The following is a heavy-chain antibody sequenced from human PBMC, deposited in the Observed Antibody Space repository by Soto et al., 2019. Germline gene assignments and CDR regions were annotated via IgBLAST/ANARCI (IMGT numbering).Heavy chain of an antibody. J-gene: IGHJ4*02. CDR3: ARQPLYYSDSSPYHGDH. V-gene: IGHV4-39*01. D-gene: IGHD3-22*01. CDR2: ISYGGVT. Sequence: QLQLQESGPGLVKPSETLSLTCTVSGGSISSNGYYWCWIRQPPGKGLEWIASISYGGVTSYNPSLTRRVTISVDTSKNQFSLKLSSVTAADTAVYYCARQPLYYSDSSPYHGDHWGQGTLVTVSS. CDR1: GGSISSNGYY.